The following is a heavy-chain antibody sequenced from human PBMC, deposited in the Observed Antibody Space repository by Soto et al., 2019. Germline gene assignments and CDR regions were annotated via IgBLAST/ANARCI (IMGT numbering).Heavy chain of an antibody. CDR1: GGSISSGSYS. CDR3: ARQILGQWLVLKAFDI. V-gene: IGHV4-39*01. J-gene: IGHJ3*02. D-gene: IGHD6-19*01. CDR2: IGST. Sequence: SETLSLTCTVSGGSISSGSYSWGWIRQPPGKGLEWSGIGSTCYNPSLKSQVIVSVDTSKNQFSLKLSSVTAADTAIYYCARQILGQWLVLKAFDIWGQGTMVTVSS.